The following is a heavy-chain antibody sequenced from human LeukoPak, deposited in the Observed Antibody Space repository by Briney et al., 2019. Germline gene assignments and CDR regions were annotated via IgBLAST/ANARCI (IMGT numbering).Heavy chain of an antibody. CDR1: GFTFSSYA. Sequence: PGGSLRLSCAVSGFTFSSYAMSWVRQAPGRGLEWVSAISGGSDSTYYADSVKGRFTISRDNSKNTLYLQMNNLRAEDTAVYYCAPDPNEWLRNYWGQGTLSPSPQ. CDR2: ISGGSDST. CDR3: APDPNEWLRNY. V-gene: IGHV3-23*01. J-gene: IGHJ4*02. D-gene: IGHD5-12*01.